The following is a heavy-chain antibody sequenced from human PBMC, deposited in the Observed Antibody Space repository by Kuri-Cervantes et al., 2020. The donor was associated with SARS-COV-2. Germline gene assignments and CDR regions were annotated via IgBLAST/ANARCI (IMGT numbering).Heavy chain of an antibody. J-gene: IGHJ3*02. D-gene: IGHD7-27*01. CDR2: IYYSGST. CDR3: ARAGDNWGQDDDAFDI. V-gene: IGHV4-39*01. Sequence: ESLKISCTVSGGSISSSSYYWGWIRQPPGKGLEWIGSIYYSGSTYYNPSLKSRVTISVDTSKNQFSLKLSSVTAADTAVYYCARAGDNWGQDDDAFDIWGQGTMVTVSS. CDR1: GGSISSSSYY.